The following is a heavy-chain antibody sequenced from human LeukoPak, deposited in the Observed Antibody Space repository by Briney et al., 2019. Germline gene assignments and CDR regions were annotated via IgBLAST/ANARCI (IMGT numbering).Heavy chain of an antibody. Sequence: PGGSLRLSCAASGFTFSSYAMSWVRQAPGKGLEWVSAISGSGGSTYYADSVKGRFTISRDNPKNTLYLQMNSLRAEDTAVYYCAKGSAGIQLWSNFDYWGQGTLVTVSS. CDR3: AKGSAGIQLWSNFDY. CDR2: ISGSGGST. J-gene: IGHJ4*02. CDR1: GFTFSSYA. D-gene: IGHD5-18*01. V-gene: IGHV3-23*01.